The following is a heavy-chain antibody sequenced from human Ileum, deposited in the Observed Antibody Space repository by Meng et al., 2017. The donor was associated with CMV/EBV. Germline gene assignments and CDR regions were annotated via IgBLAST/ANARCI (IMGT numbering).Heavy chain of an antibody. J-gene: IGHJ6*02. CDR1: GFAFRTYW. Sequence: GESLKISCAASGFAFRTYWMHWVRQAPGKGLVWVSRINGDGGTTAYADSVKGRFTTSRDNAKNIVYLQVNSLRAEDTALYYCVRRSAPYGMDFWGQGTMVTVSS. V-gene: IGHV3-74*01. CDR3: VRRSAPYGMDF. CDR2: INGDGGTT.